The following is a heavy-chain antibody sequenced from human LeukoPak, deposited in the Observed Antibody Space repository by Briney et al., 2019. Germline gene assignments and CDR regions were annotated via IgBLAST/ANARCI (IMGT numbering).Heavy chain of an antibody. CDR3: AKDRAAGTLGPYYYYGMDV. Sequence: GGSLRLSCAASGFTFSSYTMNWVRQAPGKGLEWVSGISWNSGRIGYADSVKGRFTISRDNAKNSLYLQMNSLRAEDTALYYCAKDRAAGTLGPYYYYGMDVWGQGTTVTVSS. CDR1: GFTFSSYT. CDR2: ISWNSGRI. D-gene: IGHD6-13*01. V-gene: IGHV3-9*01. J-gene: IGHJ6*02.